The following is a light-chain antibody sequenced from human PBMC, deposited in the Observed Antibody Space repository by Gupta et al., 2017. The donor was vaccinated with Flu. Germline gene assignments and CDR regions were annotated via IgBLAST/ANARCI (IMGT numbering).Light chain of an antibody. CDR3: QQRSSWPWT. CDR2: EAS. Sequence: PATLSLSPGERATLSCRTSQSVSSYFAWYQQKRGQAPRLLIYEASNRATGIPARFSGSGSGTDFTLIISSLEPEDFAVYYCQQRSSWPWTFGQGTKVEI. CDR1: QSVSSY. J-gene: IGKJ1*01. V-gene: IGKV3-11*01.